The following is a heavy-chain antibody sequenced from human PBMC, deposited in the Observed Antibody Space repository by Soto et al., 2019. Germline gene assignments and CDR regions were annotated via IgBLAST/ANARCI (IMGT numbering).Heavy chain of an antibody. V-gene: IGHV4-59*08. CDR1: GCPMNNYY. D-gene: IGHD3-10*01. CDR3: ARQGFGELHGLVDV. Sequence: PSETLSLTCTISGCPMNNYYCSWFRQPRGQGLEWIGYMGYNGFTRYNPSLRSRVAISLDTAKNQFSLNLSSVTAADTALYYCARQGFGELHGLVDVWGQGITVTVS. J-gene: IGHJ6*02. CDR2: MGYNGFT.